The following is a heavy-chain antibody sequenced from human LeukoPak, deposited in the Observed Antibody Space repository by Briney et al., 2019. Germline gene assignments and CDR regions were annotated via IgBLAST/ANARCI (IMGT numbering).Heavy chain of an antibody. V-gene: IGHV3-53*01. CDR2: IYSGGST. Sequence: GGSLRLSCTVSGFTVSSNYMSWVRQAPGKGLEWISVIYSGGSTYYAASVKGRFTISRDNSKNTLYLQMSSLRAEDTAVYYCARCASVLSVWGQGTMVTVSS. D-gene: IGHD3-9*01. J-gene: IGHJ3*01. CDR3: ARCASVLSV. CDR1: GFTVSSNY.